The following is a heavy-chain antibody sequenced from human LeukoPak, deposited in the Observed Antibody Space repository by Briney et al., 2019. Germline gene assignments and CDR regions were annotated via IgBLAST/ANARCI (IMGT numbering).Heavy chain of an antibody. J-gene: IGHJ3*02. D-gene: IGHD3-22*01. V-gene: IGHV4-31*03. CDR1: GGSISSGGNY. Sequence: SETLSLTCTVSGGSISSGGNYWSWIRQHPGKGLEWIGYIYYSGNTQQNPSLKSRITISIDTSKSQFSLKLSSVTAADTAVYYCAREKTAYYYDSSGYSEGAFDIWGQGTMVTVSS. CDR3: AREKTAYYYDSSGYSEGAFDI. CDR2: IYYSGNT.